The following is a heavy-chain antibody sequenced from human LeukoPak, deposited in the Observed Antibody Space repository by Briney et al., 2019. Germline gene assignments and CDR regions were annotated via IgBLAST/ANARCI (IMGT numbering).Heavy chain of an antibody. CDR2: IYHSGST. J-gene: IGHJ4*02. CDR1: GGSISSSGYY. V-gene: IGHV4-31*03. Sequence: SETLSLTCTVSGGSISSSGYYWTWIRQHPGKGLEWIGYIYHSGSTDYNPSLKSRVTISVDTSKNQFSLKLSSVTAADTAVYYCARDTRQQWAFDYWGPGNLGTVSS. CDR3: ARDTRQQWAFDY. D-gene: IGHD6-19*01.